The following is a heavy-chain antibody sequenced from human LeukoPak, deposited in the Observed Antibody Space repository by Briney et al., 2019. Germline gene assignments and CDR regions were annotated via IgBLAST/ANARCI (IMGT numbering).Heavy chain of an antibody. V-gene: IGHV1-8*01. CDR1: GYTFTSYD. D-gene: IGHD2-8*01. CDR2: MNPNSGNT. Sequence: ASVKVSCKASGYTFTSYDINWVRQATGQGLEWMGWMNPNSGNTGYAQMFQGRVTMTRNTSISTAYMELSSLRSEDTAVYYCARGNHGFVLTDPWGQGTLVTVSS. J-gene: IGHJ5*02. CDR3: ARGNHGFVLTDP.